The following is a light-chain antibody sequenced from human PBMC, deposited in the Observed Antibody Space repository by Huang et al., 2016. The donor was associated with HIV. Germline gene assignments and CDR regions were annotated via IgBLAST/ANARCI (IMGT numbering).Light chain of an antibody. V-gene: IGKV1-39*01. CDR3: QQSYSTLLT. CDR2: AAS. CDR1: QSISSY. J-gene: IGKJ4*01. Sequence: DIQMTQSPPSLSASVGDRVTITCRASQSISSYLNWYQQKPGKAPKLLIYAASSLQSVVPSRFSGSGSGTDFTLTISSLQPEDFATYYCQQSYSTLLTFGGGTKVEIK.